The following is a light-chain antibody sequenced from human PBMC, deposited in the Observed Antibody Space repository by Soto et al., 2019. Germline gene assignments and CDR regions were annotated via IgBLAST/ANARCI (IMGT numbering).Light chain of an antibody. J-gene: IGKJ5*01. CDR3: QQRTNWPIT. CDR1: QSVSSY. CDR2: NAS. V-gene: IGKV3-11*01. Sequence: IVLTQSPATLSFSPGERATLSCRASQSVSSYLAWYQQKPGQAPRLLIFNASNRATGIPARFSGSGSGTDFTLTISNLEPEDFAVYYCQQRTNWPITFGQGTRLEIK.